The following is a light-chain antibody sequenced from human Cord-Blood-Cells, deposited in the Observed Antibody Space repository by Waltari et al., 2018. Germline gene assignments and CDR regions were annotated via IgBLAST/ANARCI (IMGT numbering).Light chain of an antibody. CDR3: MQALQTPRT. J-gene: IGKJ1*01. V-gene: IGKV2-28*01. CDR1: QSLLHSNGYNY. Sequence: DIVMTQSPLSLPVTPGEPAPTYCRSNQSLLHSNGYNYLDWYLQKPGQSPQLLIYLGSNRASGVPDRFSVSGSGTDFTLKISRVEAEDVGVYYCMQALQTPRTFGQGTKVEIK. CDR2: LGS.